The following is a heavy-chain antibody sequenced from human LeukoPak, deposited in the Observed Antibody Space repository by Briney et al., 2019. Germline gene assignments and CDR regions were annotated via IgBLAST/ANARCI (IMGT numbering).Heavy chain of an antibody. D-gene: IGHD6-13*01. Sequence: GGSLRLSCAASGFTFSSYAMSWVRQAPGEGLEWVSAFSGSGGSTYYADSVKGRFTISRDSSKNTLYLQMNSLRAEDTAVYYCAKSFPAAGTFGDYWGQGTLVTVSS. CDR1: GFTFSSYA. V-gene: IGHV3-23*01. CDR2: FSGSGGST. J-gene: IGHJ4*02. CDR3: AKSFPAAGTFGDY.